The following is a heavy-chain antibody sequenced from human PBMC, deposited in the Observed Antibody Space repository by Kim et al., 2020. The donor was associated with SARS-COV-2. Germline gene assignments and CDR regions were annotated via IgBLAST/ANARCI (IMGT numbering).Heavy chain of an antibody. D-gene: IGHD6-19*01. CDR3: ARRGIAVAGQDY. Sequence: GDSVRGRFAIARDTAKNSLYLQRNSLRAEDTAVYYCARRGIAVAGQDYWGQGTLVTVSS. J-gene: IGHJ4*02. V-gene: IGHV3-11*03.